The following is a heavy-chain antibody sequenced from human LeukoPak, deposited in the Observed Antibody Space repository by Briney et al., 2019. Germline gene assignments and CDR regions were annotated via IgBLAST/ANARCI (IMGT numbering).Heavy chain of an antibody. CDR1: GYTFTGYY. CDR3: ARVFRQWLVRSAFDI. V-gene: IGHV1-2*02. J-gene: IGHJ3*02. CDR2: INPNSGGT. D-gene: IGHD6-19*01. Sequence: ASVKVSCKASGYTFTGYYMHWVRQAPGQGLEWMGWINPNSGGTNYAQKFQGRVTMTRDTSISTAYMELSRLRSDDTAVYYCARVFRQWLVRSAFDIWGQGTMVTVSS.